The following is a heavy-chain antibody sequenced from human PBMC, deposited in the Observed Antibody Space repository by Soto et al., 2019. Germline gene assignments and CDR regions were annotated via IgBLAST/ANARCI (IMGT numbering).Heavy chain of an antibody. CDR2: ISYDGSNK. CDR3: ARDQSTYYDFWSGYSNYYYYGMDV. Sequence: GGSLRLSCAASGFTFSSYAMHWVRQAPGKGLEWVAVISYDGSNKYYADSVKGRFTISRDNSKNTLYLQMNSLRAEDTAVYYCARDQSTYYDFWSGYSNYYYYGMDVWGQGTTVTVSS. J-gene: IGHJ6*02. V-gene: IGHV3-30-3*01. CDR1: GFTFSSYA. D-gene: IGHD3-3*01.